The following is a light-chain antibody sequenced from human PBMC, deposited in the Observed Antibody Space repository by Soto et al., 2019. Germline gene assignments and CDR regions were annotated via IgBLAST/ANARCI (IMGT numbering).Light chain of an antibody. V-gene: IGLV2-23*03. CDR1: SSDVGTYDL. CDR2: AGT. CDR3: CSYAGSNSLYV. Sequence: QSALTQPASVSGSPGQSISISCTGTSSDVGTYDLVSWYQQRPGKAPKLLIYAGTRRPSGVSNRFSCSKSGNTASLAITGRHAEDEADDYCCSYAGSNSLYVFGTGTKLTVL. J-gene: IGLJ1*01.